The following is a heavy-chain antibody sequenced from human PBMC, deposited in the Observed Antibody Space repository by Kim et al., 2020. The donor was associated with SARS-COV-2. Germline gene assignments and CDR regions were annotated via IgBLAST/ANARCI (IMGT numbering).Heavy chain of an antibody. CDR3: TRDWSHFQDGHFHY. D-gene: IGHD3-3*02. CDR2: MKQDGSEK. J-gene: IGHJ4*02. Sequence: GGSLRLSCEVSGFIFSNYWMSWVRQAPGKGLEWVANMKQDGSEKYYVDSVKGRFTISRDNAKNSLYLQMNNLRVEDTAMYYCTRDWSHFQDGHFHYWGQG. CDR1: GFIFSNYW. V-gene: IGHV3-7*01.